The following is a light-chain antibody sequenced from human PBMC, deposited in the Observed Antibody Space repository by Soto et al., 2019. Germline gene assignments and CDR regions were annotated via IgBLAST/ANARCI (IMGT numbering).Light chain of an antibody. Sequence: EIVLTQSPATLSLSPGERATLSCRASQSXXXYLAWYQQKPGQAPRLLIYDASNRATGIPARFSGSGSGTDFXXXISSLEPEDFAVYYCQQRSNWPLLTFGGGTKVEIK. V-gene: IGKV3-11*01. J-gene: IGKJ4*01. CDR1: QSXXXY. CDR2: DAS. CDR3: QQRSNWPLLT.